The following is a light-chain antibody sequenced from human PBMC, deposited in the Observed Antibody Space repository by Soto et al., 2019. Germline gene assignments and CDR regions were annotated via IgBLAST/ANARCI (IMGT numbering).Light chain of an antibody. CDR1: KGISPN. CDR3: LQYEAYPYT. J-gene: IGKJ2*01. V-gene: IGKV1-16*02. Sequence: DIQMTQSPSSLSASIGDTVTITCRASKGISPNLAWFQQRPGNAPRSLIYGASTLQRGVPSKFSAGGSGTDFILTIRGLQPEDFATYYCLQYEAYPYTFGQGTKVEIK. CDR2: GAS.